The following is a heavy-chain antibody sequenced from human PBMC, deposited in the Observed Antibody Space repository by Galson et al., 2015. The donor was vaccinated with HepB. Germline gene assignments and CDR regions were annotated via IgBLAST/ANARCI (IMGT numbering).Heavy chain of an antibody. D-gene: IGHD3-22*01. CDR1: GFTFKNYG. CDR2: IWYDGSNK. V-gene: IGHV3-33*01. J-gene: IGHJ4*02. CDR3: ASGRQVGGYSEYYFDY. Sequence: SLRLSCAASGFTFKNYGMHWVRQAPGKGLEWVAIIWYDGSNKYYADSVKGRFSISRDNSKNTLFLQMNSLRAEDTAVYYCASGRQVGGYSEYYFDYWGQGTLVTVSS.